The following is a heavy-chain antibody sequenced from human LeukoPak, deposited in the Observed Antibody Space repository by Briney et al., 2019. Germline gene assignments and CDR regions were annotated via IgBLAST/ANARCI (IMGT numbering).Heavy chain of an antibody. D-gene: IGHD1-26*01. Sequence: QPGGSLRLSCVASGFTFSSYGMDWVRQAAGKGMEYVSAISNNGGSTYYANSGKGRFTISRDNSKNTLSLQMGSLRAEDKAVYYCARGDSGSHLDCWGQGSLVTVSS. J-gene: IGHJ4*02. CDR3: ARGDSGSHLDC. CDR2: ISNNGGST. CDR1: GFTFSSYG. V-gene: IGHV3-64*01.